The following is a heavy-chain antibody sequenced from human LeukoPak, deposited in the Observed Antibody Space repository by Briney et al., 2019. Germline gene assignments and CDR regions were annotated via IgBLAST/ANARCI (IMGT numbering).Heavy chain of an antibody. V-gene: IGHV1-24*01. CDR1: GHTFTDLS. J-gene: IGHJ4*02. CDR2: FDPEVVDT. D-gene: IGHD2/OR15-2a*01. Sequence: AAVTVSCKVSGHTFTDLSMNWVRQAPGKGLEWMGGFDPEVVDTFYAQKFQGRVTMTEDTSAATAYMELSSLRPDDTAVYYCATDFYRGRQFDYWGQGTLVSVSS. CDR3: ATDFYRGRQFDY.